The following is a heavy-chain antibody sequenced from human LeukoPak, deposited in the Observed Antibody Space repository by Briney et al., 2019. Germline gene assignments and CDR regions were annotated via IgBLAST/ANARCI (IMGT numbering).Heavy chain of an antibody. CDR2: ISSSSSYI. CDR3: ASSITMILLRY. V-gene: IGHV3-21*01. D-gene: IGHD3-22*01. Sequence: GGSLRLSCAASGFTFSSYSMNWVRQTPGKGLEWVSSISSSSSYIYYADSVKGRFTISRDNAKNSLYLQMNSLRAEDTAVYYCASSITMILLRYWGQGTLVTVSS. CDR1: GFTFSSYS. J-gene: IGHJ4*02.